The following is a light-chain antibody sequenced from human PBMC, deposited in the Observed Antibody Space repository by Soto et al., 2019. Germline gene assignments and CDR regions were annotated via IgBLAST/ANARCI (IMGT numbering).Light chain of an antibody. V-gene: IGKV1D-16*01. J-gene: IGKJ1*01. CDR3: QQYNTYLS. CDR2: AAS. CDR1: QDIGSW. Sequence: DIQVTQSPYSVSASEGERVTITFRASQDIGSWFAWYQQKPGKVPKLLIYAASILQSGVPSRFSGSGSGTEFTLTISSLQPDDVATYYCQQYNTYLSFGQGTKVDI.